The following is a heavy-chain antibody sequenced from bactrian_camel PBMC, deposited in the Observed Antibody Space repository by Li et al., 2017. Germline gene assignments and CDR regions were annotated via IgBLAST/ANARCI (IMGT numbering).Heavy chain of an antibody. V-gene: IGHV3S54*01. D-gene: IGHD1*01. CDR2: IYIGGVST. CDR1: GDTWSFKH. J-gene: IGHJ4*01. Sequence: QVQLVESGGASVQAGGSLTLSCVASGDTWSFKHMGWFRQTSENQREGVARIYIGGVSTQYADSVKGRFTFSQDDTKMAVHLQMNSLKPEDTAMYYCAAWTRWISWKYDGADVAYWGQGTQVTVS. CDR3: AAWTRWISWKYDGADVAY.